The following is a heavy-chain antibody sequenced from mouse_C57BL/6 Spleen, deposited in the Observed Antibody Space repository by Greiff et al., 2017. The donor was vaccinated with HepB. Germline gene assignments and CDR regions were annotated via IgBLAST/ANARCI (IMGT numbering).Heavy chain of an antibody. CDR2: ISDGGSYT. D-gene: IGHD1-1*01. CDR1: GFTFSSYA. V-gene: IGHV5-4*03. CDR3: ARRHYYGSSYYFDY. Sequence: EVKVVESGGGLVKPGGSLKLSCAASGFTFSSYAMSWVRQTPEKRLEWVATISDGGSYTYYPDNVKGRFTISRDNAKNNLYLQMSHLKSEDTAMYYCARRHYYGSSYYFDYWGQGTTLTVSS. J-gene: IGHJ2*01.